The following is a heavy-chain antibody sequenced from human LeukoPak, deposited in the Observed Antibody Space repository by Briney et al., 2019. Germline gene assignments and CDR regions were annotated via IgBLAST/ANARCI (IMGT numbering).Heavy chain of an antibody. J-gene: IGHJ4*02. D-gene: IGHD2-21*01. CDR1: GFAFSTYA. CDR3: VNIALAVY. Sequence: GGSLSLSCSAPGFAFSTYAMYWVRQAPGKGPEYVSVISSDGDTTYYADSVKGRFTISRDNSKNTLYLQMSSLRAEDTAVYYCVNIALAVYWGQGTLVTVSS. V-gene: IGHV3-64D*09. CDR2: ISSDGDTT.